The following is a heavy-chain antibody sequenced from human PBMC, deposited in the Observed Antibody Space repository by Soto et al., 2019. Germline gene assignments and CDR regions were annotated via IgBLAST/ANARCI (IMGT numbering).Heavy chain of an antibody. D-gene: IGHD3-10*01. CDR1: GFTVSSNY. Sequence: EVQLVESGGGLVQPGGSLRLSCAASGFTVSSNYMSWVRQAPGKGLEWVSVIYSGGSTYYADSVKGRFTIPRDNSKNRISLQMNSLRARETAVYDYARDEHGGLWSMRAFEIWGQGTMVTVSS. V-gene: IGHV3-66*01. CDR2: IYSGGST. J-gene: IGHJ3*02. CDR3: ARDEHGGLWSMRAFEI.